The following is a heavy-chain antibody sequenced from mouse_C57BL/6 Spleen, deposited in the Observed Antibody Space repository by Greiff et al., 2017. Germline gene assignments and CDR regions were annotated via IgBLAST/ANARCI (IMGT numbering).Heavy chain of an antibody. CDR3: VRDYYGSSFPYYYAMDY. CDR1: GFTFNTYA. D-gene: IGHD1-1*01. J-gene: IGHJ4*01. V-gene: IGHV10-3*01. CDR2: ISSKSSNYAT. Sequence: EVKLMESGGGLVQPKGSLKLSCAASGFTFNTYAMHWVRQAPGKGLEWVARISSKSSNYATYYADSVKDRFTISRDDSQSMLYLQMNNLKTEDTAMYYCVRDYYGSSFPYYYAMDYWGQGTLVTVSS.